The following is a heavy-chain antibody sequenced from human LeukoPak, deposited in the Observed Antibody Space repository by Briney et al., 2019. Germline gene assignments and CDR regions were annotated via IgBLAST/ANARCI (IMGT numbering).Heavy chain of an antibody. V-gene: IGHV3-23*01. Sequence: GGSLRLSCAASGFTFSNYWMTWVRQAPGKGLEWVSSIFPSGGEIHYADSVRGRFTISRDNSKSTLSLQMNSLRAEDTAIYYCATYRQVLLPFESWGQGTLVTVSS. CDR1: GFTFSNYW. CDR3: ATYRQVLLPFES. J-gene: IGHJ4*02. D-gene: IGHD2-8*02. CDR2: IFPSGGEI.